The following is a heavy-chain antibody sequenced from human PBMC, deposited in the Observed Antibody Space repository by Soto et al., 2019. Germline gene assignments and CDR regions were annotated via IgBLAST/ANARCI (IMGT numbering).Heavy chain of an antibody. D-gene: IGHD6-13*01. CDR2: ISWDGGST. Sequence: GGSQRLSCAASGFTFDDYTMRWVRQAPGKGLEWVSLISWDGGSTYYADSVKGRFTISRDNSKNSLYLQMNSLRTEDTALYYCAKEEGSSWSNWFDPWGQGTLVTVSS. CDR1: GFTFDDYT. CDR3: AKEEGSSWSNWFDP. J-gene: IGHJ5*02. V-gene: IGHV3-43*01.